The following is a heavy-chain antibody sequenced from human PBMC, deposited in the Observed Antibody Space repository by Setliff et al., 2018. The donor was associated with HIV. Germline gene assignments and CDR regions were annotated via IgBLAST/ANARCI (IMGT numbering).Heavy chain of an antibody. V-gene: IGHV4-4*09. Sequence: PSETLSLTCTVSAASISSYYWTWIRQPPGKGLEWIGYISTSGGATYNPSFKSRVTISVDTSKNHFSLKLNSVTAADTAVYYCARDGRYSFGYNWFDPWGQGTLVTVSS. D-gene: IGHD5-18*01. CDR2: ISTSGGA. CDR1: AASISSYY. J-gene: IGHJ5*02. CDR3: ARDGRYSFGYNWFDP.